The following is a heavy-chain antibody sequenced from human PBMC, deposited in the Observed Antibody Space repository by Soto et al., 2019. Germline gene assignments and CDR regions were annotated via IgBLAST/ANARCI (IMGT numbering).Heavy chain of an antibody. Sequence: SGGSLRLSCAASGFTFSSYAMHWVRQAPGKGLEWVAVISYDGSNKYYADSVKGRFTISRDNSKNTLYLQMNSLRAEDTAVYYCARENNYYYGMDVWGQGTTVTVSS. CDR3: ARENNYYYGMDV. V-gene: IGHV3-30-3*01. J-gene: IGHJ6*02. CDR1: GFTFSSYA. CDR2: ISYDGSNK.